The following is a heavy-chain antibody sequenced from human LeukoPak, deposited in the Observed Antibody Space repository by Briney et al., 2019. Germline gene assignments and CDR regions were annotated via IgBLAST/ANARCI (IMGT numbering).Heavy chain of an antibody. D-gene: IGHD2-21*01. CDR3: ARVSRLWWARDI. J-gene: IGHJ3*02. V-gene: IGHV4-34*01. CDR2: INHSGST. Sequence: SETLSLTCAVYGGSFSAYYWSWIRQPPGKGLEWIGEINHSGSTNYNPSLKSRVNISVDTSKNQFSLKLSSVTAANTAVYYCARVSRLWWARDIWGQGTMVTVSS. CDR1: GGSFSAYY.